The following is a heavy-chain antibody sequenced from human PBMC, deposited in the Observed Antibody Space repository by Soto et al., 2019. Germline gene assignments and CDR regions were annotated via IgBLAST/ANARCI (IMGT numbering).Heavy chain of an antibody. V-gene: IGHV1-69*13. Sequence: SVTVSCKASGGTFSSYAISWVRQAPGQGLEWMGGIIPIFGTANYAQKFQGRVTITADESTSTAYMELSSLRSEDTAVYYCASGYCSGGSCYVFDYWGQGALVTVSS. CDR2: IIPIFGTA. CDR3: ASGYCSGGSCYVFDY. J-gene: IGHJ4*02. CDR1: GGTFSSYA. D-gene: IGHD2-15*01.